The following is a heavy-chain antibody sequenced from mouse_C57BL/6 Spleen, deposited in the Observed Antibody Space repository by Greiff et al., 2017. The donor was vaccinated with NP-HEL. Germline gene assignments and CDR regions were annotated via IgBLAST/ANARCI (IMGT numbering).Heavy chain of an antibody. D-gene: IGHD4-1*01. CDR2: IYPSDSET. CDR1: GYTFTSYW. CDR3: ARWMGRDFDY. J-gene: IGHJ2*01. Sequence: QVQLQQSGAELVRPGSSVKLSCKASGYTFTSYWMDWVKQRPGQGLEWIGNIYPSDSETHYNQKFKDKATLTVDKSSSTAYMQLSSLTSEDSAVYYCARWMGRDFDYWGQGTTLTVSS. V-gene: IGHV1-61*01.